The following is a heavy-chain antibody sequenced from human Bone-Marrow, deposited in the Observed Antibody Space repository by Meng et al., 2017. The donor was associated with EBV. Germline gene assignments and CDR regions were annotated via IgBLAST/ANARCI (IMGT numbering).Heavy chain of an antibody. V-gene: IGHV1-69*01. J-gene: IGHJ4*02. CDR1: GGTFTSYA. D-gene: IGHD5-18*01. CDR2: FIPMFGTP. Sequence: QLVRAGAEVKKPGSWVKVSCKTSGGTFTSYAISWVRQAPGQGLEWLGGFIPMFGTPNYAQKFQGRVTIIADESTSTHYMELSSLRSQDTAIYYCASGSGNGYSPDYWGQGTLVTVSS. CDR3: ASGSGNGYSPDY.